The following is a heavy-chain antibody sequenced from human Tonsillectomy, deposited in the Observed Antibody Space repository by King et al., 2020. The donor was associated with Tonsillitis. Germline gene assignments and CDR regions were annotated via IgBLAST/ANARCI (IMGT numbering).Heavy chain of an antibody. CDR3: AKGPHLEWLLYAGLDV. J-gene: IGHJ6*02. Sequence: VQLVESGGGLLQPGQSLRLSCAVSGVTFSSYAMTWVRQAPGKGLEWGSGISSSGTKTYYADSVKGRFSISRDNSKNTRYLQMNRLRVEHTAVYYCAKGPHLEWLLYAGLDVWGPGTPVTVSS. V-gene: IGHV3-23*04. CDR2: ISSSGTKT. CDR1: GVTFSSYA. D-gene: IGHD3-3*01.